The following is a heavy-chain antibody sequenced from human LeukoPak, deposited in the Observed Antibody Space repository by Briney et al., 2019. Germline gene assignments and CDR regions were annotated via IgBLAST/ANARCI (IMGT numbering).Heavy chain of an antibody. V-gene: IGHV1-2*04. J-gene: IGHJ1*01. D-gene: IGHD3-10*01. CDR1: GYTFTGYY. CDR2: IKPNSGGT. CDR3: AREAPYYYGSGSYPYFQH. Sequence: GASVKVSCEASGYTFTGYYMHWVRQAPGQGLEWMGWIKPNSGGTNYAQKFQGWVTMTRDMSISTAYMELSRLRSDDTAVYYCAREAPYYYGSGSYPYFQHWGQGTLVTVSS.